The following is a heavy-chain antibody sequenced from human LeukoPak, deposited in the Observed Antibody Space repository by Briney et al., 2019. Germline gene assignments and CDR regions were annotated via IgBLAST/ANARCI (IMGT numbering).Heavy chain of an antibody. D-gene: IGHD5-12*01. CDR2: IKSDGSST. Sequence: GGSLRLSCAASGFPFSSYWMHWVRQAPGKGLVWVSHIKSDGSSTSYADSVKGRFTISRDNAKNTLYLQMNSLRAEDTAVYYCARDRGYTQDYWGQGTLVTVSS. V-gene: IGHV3-74*01. CDR1: GFPFSSYW. J-gene: IGHJ4*02. CDR3: ARDRGYTQDY.